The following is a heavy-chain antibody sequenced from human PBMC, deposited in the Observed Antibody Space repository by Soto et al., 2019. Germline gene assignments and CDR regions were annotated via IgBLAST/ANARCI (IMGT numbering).Heavy chain of an antibody. CDR2: IYYSGST. Sequence: SETLSLTCTVSGGSVSSGSYYWSWIRQPPGKGLEWIGYIYYSGSTNYNPSLKSRVTISVDTSKNQFSLKLSSVTAADTAVYHCARDQHFDWLLPGDYYYGMDVWGQGTTVTVSS. J-gene: IGHJ6*02. V-gene: IGHV4-61*01. CDR3: ARDQHFDWLLPGDYYYGMDV. CDR1: GGSVSSGSYY. D-gene: IGHD3-9*01.